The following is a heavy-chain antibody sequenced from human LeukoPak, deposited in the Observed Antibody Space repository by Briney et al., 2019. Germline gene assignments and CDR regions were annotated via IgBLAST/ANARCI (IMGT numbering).Heavy chain of an antibody. J-gene: IGHJ6*02. V-gene: IGHV3-7*01. CDR3: ARFTENWDYGDWGHPYALDV. CDR1: GFTSSRFW. CDR2: IKQDGSEK. Sequence: GGSLRLSCAASGFTSSRFWMSWVRQAPGKGLEWVANIKQDGSEKYYLDSARGRFTISRDNAKNSVYLQMNSLRAEDTAVYYCARFTENWDYGDWGHPYALDVWGQGTTVTVSS. D-gene: IGHD4-17*01.